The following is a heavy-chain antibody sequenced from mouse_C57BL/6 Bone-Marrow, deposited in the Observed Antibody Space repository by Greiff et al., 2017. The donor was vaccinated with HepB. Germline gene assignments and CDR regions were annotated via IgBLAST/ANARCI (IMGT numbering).Heavy chain of an antibody. J-gene: IGHJ1*03. V-gene: IGHV1-64*01. D-gene: IGHD1-1*02. Sequence: VQLQQPGAELVKPGASVKLSCKASGYTFTSYWMHWVKQRPGQGLEWIGMIHPNSGSTNYNEKFKSKATLTVDKSSSTAYMQLSSLTSEDSAVYYCALWRSNYGYFDVWGTGTTVTVSS. CDR3: ALWRSNYGYFDV. CDR2: IHPNSGST. CDR1: GYTFTSYW.